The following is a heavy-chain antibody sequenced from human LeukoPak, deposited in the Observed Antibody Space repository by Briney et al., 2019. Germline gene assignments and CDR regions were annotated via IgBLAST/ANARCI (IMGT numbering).Heavy chain of an antibody. CDR1: GGTFSSYA. D-gene: IGHD1-26*01. V-gene: IGHV1-69*13. CDR3: AAEGGSYSDYYYGMDV. Sequence: GASVKVSCKASGGTFSSYAISWVRQAPGQGLEWLGGIIPIFGTANYAQKFQGRVTITADESTSTAYMELSSLRSEDTAVYYCAAEGGSYSDYYYGMDVWGQGTTVTVSS. CDR2: IIPIFGTA. J-gene: IGHJ6*02.